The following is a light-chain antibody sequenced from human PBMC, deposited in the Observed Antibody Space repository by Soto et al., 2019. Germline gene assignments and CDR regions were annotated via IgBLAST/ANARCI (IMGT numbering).Light chain of an antibody. CDR3: GSWDNSLSAVV. CDR2: DNS. J-gene: IGLJ3*02. Sequence: QSVLTQPPSVSAALGQTVTISCSGSSFNIGNNYVSWYQQLPGTAPKLLIYDNSERPSGIPDRFSASKSGTSATLGITGLQTGDEADYYCGSWDNSLSAVVFGGGTKLTVL. CDR1: SFNIGNNY. V-gene: IGLV1-51*01.